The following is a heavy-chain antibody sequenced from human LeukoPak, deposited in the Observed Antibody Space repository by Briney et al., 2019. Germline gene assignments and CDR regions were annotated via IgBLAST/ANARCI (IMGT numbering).Heavy chain of an antibody. Sequence: GGSLRLSCATSGLTFSYYSMNWVRQAPGKGLEWVSYISGDSSTISYADSVKGRFTISRDNAKNSLYLQMNSLRDEDTAVYYCALPFSGGMDVWGQGTTVTVSS. CDR1: GLTFSYYS. J-gene: IGHJ6*02. V-gene: IGHV3-48*02. CDR3: ALPFSGGMDV. D-gene: IGHD1-26*01. CDR2: ISGDSSTI.